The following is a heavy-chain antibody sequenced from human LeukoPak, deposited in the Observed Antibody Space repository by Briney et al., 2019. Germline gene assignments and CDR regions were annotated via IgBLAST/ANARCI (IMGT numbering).Heavy chain of an antibody. CDR3: AKSFEERFLEWLLPDY. CDR2: ITSSSAYT. CDR1: GFTFSTYN. J-gene: IGHJ4*02. V-gene: IGHV3-21*01. D-gene: IGHD3-3*01. Sequence: GGSLRLSCAASGFTFSTYNMNWVRQTPGKGLEWVSSITSSSAYTFYADSVRGRFTISRDNAKNSLYLQMNSLRAEDTAVYYCAKSFEERFLEWLLPDYWGQGTLVTVSS.